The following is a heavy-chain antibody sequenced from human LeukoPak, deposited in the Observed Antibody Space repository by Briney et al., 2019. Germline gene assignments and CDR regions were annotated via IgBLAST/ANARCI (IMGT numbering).Heavy chain of an antibody. J-gene: IGHJ4*02. D-gene: IGHD4-17*01. CDR3: ARDRTVTTLLYFDY. V-gene: IGHV3-48*03. CDR1: GFTFSSYE. CDR2: ISSSGSTI. Sequence: PGGSLRLSCAASGFTFSSYEMNWVRQAPGKGMEWVSYISSSGSTIYYADSVKGRFTISRDNAKNSLYLQMNSLRAEDTAVYYCARDRTVTTLLYFDYWGQGTLVTVSS.